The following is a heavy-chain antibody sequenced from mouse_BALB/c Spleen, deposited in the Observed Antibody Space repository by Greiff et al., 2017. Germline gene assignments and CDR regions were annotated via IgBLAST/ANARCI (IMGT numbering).Heavy chain of an antibody. CDR2: ISSGGSYT. D-gene: IGHD1-1*01. Sequence: EVKLMESGGGLVKPGGSLKLSCAASGFTFSSYAMSWVRQSPEKRLEWVAEISSGGSYTYYPDTVTGRFTISRDNAKNTLYLEMSSLRSEDTAMYYCARDPNYGSYYYAMDYWGQGTSVTVSS. J-gene: IGHJ4*01. V-gene: IGHV5-9-4*01. CDR3: ARDPNYGSYYYAMDY. CDR1: GFTFSSYA.